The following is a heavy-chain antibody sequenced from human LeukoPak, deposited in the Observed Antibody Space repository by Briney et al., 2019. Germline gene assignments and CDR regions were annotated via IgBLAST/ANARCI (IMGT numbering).Heavy chain of an antibody. D-gene: IGHD2-15*01. V-gene: IGHV3-23*01. CDR2: ISGRGGST. J-gene: IGHJ5*02. Sequence: PGGSLRLSCAASGYTFSSYAMSWVRQAPGKGLEWVSAISGRGGSTYYADSVKGRFTISRDNSKNTLYLQMNSLRAEDTAVYYCAKGPYCSGGSCDPYNWFDPWGQGTLVTVSS. CDR3: AKGPYCSGGSCDPYNWFDP. CDR1: GYTFSSYA.